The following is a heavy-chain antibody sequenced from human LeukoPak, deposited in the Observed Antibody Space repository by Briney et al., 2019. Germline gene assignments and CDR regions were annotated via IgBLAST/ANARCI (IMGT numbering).Heavy chain of an antibody. D-gene: IGHD3-9*01. Sequence: GGSLRLSCAASGFTFDDYAMHWVRQAPGKGLEWVSGISWNSGSIGYADSVKGRFTISRDNAKNSLYLQMNSLRAEDTALYYCAKDFDWPYMALDFDYWGQGTLVTVSS. J-gene: IGHJ4*02. CDR1: GFTFDDYA. CDR3: AKDFDWPYMALDFDY. CDR2: ISWNSGSI. V-gene: IGHV3-9*01.